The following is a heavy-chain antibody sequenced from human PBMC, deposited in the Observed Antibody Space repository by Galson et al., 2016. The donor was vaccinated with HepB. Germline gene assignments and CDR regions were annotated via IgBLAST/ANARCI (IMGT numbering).Heavy chain of an antibody. D-gene: IGHD6-13*01. CDR3: TRHLDPGYSSSWYFWFDP. CDR1: GLTFSGSA. CDR2: IRSKANNYAT. Sequence: SLRLSCAVSGLTFSGSAMHWVRQASEKGLEWVGHIRSKANNYATAYAASVKGRFTISRDDSKNTAYLQMNSLKTEDTAVYYCTRHLDPGYSSSWYFWFDPWGQGTLVTVSS. J-gene: IGHJ5*02. V-gene: IGHV3-73*01.